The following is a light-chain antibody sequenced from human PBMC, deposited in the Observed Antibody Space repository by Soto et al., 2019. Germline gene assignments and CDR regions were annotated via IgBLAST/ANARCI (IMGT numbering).Light chain of an antibody. J-gene: IGLJ3*02. CDR3: AAWEDSLNGPV. CDR2: YDD. CDR1: SSNIGNNA. Sequence: QSVLTQPPSVSEAPRQRVTISCSGSSSNIGNNAVNWYQQLPGKAPKLLIYYDDLLPSGVSDRFSGSKSGTAASLAISGLQSEEEAEYYWAAWEDSLNGPVFGGGTKLTVL. V-gene: IGLV1-36*01.